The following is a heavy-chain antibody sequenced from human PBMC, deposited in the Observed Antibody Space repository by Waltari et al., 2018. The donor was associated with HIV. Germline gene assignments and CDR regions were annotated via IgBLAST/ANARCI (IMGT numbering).Heavy chain of an antibody. CDR1: GSGFRILF. CDR2: IRGSGGGT. Sequence: EVHMLASGGGLARPGGSLRLSCTGSGSGFRILFFHLVRQAPGKGVEWVSAIRGSGGGTYYADSVQGRFTISRDGSENTLYLQMNSLRAEDTAVYYCAKGIARGAGLYYYGMDDWGQGTTVTVSS. CDR3: AKGIARGAGLYYYGMDD. J-gene: IGHJ6*02. V-gene: IGHV3-23*01. D-gene: IGHD6-13*01.